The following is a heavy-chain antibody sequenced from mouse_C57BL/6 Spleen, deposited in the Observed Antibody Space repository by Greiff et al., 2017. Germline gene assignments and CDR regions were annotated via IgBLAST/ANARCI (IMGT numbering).Heavy chain of an antibody. CDR2: ISYDGSN. Sequence: LQESGPGLVKPSQSLSLTCSVTGYSITSGYYWNWIRQFPGNKLEWMGYISYDGSNNYNPSLKNRISITRDTSKNQFFLKLNSVTTEDTATYYCARDGFTGFAYWGQGTLVTVSA. CDR3: ARDGFTGFAY. V-gene: IGHV3-6*01. D-gene: IGHD1-1*01. CDR1: GYSITSGYY. J-gene: IGHJ3*01.